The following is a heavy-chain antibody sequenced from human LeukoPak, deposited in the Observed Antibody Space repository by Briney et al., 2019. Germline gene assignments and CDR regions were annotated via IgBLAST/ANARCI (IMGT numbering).Heavy chain of an antibody. J-gene: IGHJ4*02. D-gene: IGHD3-22*01. V-gene: IGHV1-8*01. Sequence: ASVKVSCKASGYTFTSYDINWVRQATGQGLEWMGWMNPNSGNTGYAQKFQGRVTMTRNTSISTAYMELSSLRSEDTAVYYCARDYYDSSGYYYGPGDYWGQGTLVTVSS. CDR1: GYTFTSYD. CDR2: MNPNSGNT. CDR3: ARDYYDSSGYYYGPGDY.